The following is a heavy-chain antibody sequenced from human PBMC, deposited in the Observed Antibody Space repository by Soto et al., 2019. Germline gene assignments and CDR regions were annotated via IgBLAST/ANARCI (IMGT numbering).Heavy chain of an antibody. V-gene: IGHV1-69*01. D-gene: IGHD2-2*01. CDR2: IIPIFATA. J-gene: IGHJ6*02. Sequence: QVQLVQFGAEVKKPGPSVKVSCKASGGTFSSYAISWVRQAPGQGLEWMGGIIPIFATANYAQKFQGRVMITVDESTSTAYMELSSLRSEDTAVYYCARSVSFRYQLLKRGMDVWGQGTTVTVSS. CDR3: ARSVSFRYQLLKRGMDV. CDR1: GGTFSSYA.